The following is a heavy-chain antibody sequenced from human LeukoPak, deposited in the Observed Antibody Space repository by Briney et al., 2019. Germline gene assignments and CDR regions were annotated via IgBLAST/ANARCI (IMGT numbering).Heavy chain of an antibody. CDR1: GFTFSSYA. CDR2: IWYDGSNK. V-gene: IGHV3-33*08. CDR3: ARSNILEWLPPLDY. D-gene: IGHD3-3*01. Sequence: GGSLRLSCAASGFTFSSYAMSWVRQAPGKGLEWVAVIWYDGSNKYYADSVKGRFTISRDNSKNTLYLQMNSLRAEDTAVYYCARSNILEWLPPLDYWGQGTLVTVSS. J-gene: IGHJ4*02.